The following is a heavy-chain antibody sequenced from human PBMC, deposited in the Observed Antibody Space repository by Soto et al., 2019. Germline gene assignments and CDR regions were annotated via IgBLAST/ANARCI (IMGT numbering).Heavy chain of an antibody. V-gene: IGHV1-69*02. D-gene: IGHD2-15*01. J-gene: IGHJ4*02. CDR2: IIPILGIA. Sequence: QVQLVQSGAEVKKPGSSVKVSCKASGGTFSSYTISWVRQAPGQGLEWMGRIIPILGIANYAQKFQGRVTITADKSTSTAYMELSSLRSEDTAVDYCATVHCSGGSCYFDYWGQGTLVTVSS. CDR3: ATVHCSGGSCYFDY. CDR1: GGTFSSYT.